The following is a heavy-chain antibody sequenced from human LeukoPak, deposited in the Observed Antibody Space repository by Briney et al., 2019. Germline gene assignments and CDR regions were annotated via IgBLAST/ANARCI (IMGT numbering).Heavy chain of an antibody. V-gene: IGHV3-21*01. Sequence: KTGGSLRLSCAASGFTFSSYSMNWVRQAPGKGLEWVSSISSSSSYIYYADSVKGRFTISRDNAKNSLYLQMNSLRAEDTAVYYCARNRQQYYYDSSGNDRFDYWGQGTLVTVPS. CDR3: ARNRQQYYYDSSGNDRFDY. D-gene: IGHD3-22*01. J-gene: IGHJ4*02. CDR2: ISSSSSYI. CDR1: GFTFSSYS.